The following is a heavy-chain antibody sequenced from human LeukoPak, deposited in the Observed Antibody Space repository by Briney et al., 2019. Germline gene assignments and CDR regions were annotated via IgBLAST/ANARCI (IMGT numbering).Heavy chain of an antibody. V-gene: IGHV4-59*01. CDR2: IYSSGNT. D-gene: IGHD6-13*01. CDR3: ARDSGGAAANLDY. Sequence: PSETLSLTCTVSGGSISSYYWSWIRQPPGKGLEWIGYIYSSGNTNYNPSLKSRVTISVDTSKNQFSLKLSSVTAADTAVYYCARDSGGAAANLDYWGQGTLATVSS. J-gene: IGHJ4*02. CDR1: GGSISSYY.